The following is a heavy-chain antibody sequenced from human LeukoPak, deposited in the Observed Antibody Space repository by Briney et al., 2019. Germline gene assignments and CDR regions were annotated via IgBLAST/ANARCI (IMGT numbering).Heavy chain of an antibody. J-gene: IGHJ4*02. CDR1: GFTFDDYT. Sequence: GGSLRLSCAASGFTFDDYTMHWVRQAPGKGLKWVSLISWDGGSTYYADSVKGRFTISRDNSKNSLYLQMNSLRTEDTALYYCAKENVGDYYGSGSYTYFDYWGQGTLVTVSS. CDR2: ISWDGGST. D-gene: IGHD3-10*01. V-gene: IGHV3-43*01. CDR3: AKENVGDYYGSGSYTYFDY.